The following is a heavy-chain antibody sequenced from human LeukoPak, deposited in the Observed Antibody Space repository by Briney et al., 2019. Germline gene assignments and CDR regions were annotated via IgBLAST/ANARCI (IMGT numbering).Heavy chain of an antibody. V-gene: IGHV3-9*01. Sequence: PGGSLRLSCAASGFTFDDYAMHWVRPAPGKGLEWGSGISWNSGSIGYADSVKGRFTISRDNAKNSLYLQMNSLRAEDTALYYCAKDYSSGWPHNECFDYWGQGTLVTVSS. CDR2: ISWNSGSI. CDR1: GFTFDDYA. CDR3: AKDYSSGWPHNECFDY. J-gene: IGHJ4*02. D-gene: IGHD6-19*01.